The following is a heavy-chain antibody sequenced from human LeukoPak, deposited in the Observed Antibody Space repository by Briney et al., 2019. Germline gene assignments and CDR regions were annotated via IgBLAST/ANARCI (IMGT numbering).Heavy chain of an antibody. D-gene: IGHD3-10*01. J-gene: IGHJ5*02. CDR1: GFTFSDYA. CDR3: AKDRGVFDP. V-gene: IGHV3-23*01. CDR2: IRGSGGST. Sequence: GGSLRLSCAASGFTFSDYAMSWVRQAPGTGLEWVSAIRGSGGSTYYADSVKGRFTISRDNSKNTLYLQMNSLRVEDTAVYYCAKDRGVFDPWGQGTLVTVSS.